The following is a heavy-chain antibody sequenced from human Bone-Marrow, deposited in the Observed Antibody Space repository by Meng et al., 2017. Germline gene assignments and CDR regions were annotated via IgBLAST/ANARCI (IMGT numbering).Heavy chain of an antibody. J-gene: IGHJ3*02. V-gene: IGHV1-2*02. Sequence: ASVKVSCKASGYTFTGYYMHWVRQAAGQGLEWMGWINPNSGGTNYVQKFQGRVTMTRDTSISTAYMELSRLRSDDTAVYYCARVLRGDGSGYYSFLPYAFDIWGQGTMVTVSS. CDR2: INPNSGGT. CDR1: GYTFTGYY. D-gene: IGHD3-22*01. CDR3: ARVLRGDGSGYYSFLPYAFDI.